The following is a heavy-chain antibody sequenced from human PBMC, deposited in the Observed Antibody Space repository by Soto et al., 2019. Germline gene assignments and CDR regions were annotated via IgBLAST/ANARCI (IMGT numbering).Heavy chain of an antibody. D-gene: IGHD6-13*01. CDR3: ARTIAAAGHYYGMDV. CDR2: IYPGDSDT. CDR1: GYSFTSYW. J-gene: IGHJ6*02. Sequence: SGESLKISCKGSGYSFTSYWIGWVRQMPGKGLEWMGIIYPGDSDTRYSPSFQGQVTISADKSISTAYLQWSSLKASDTAMYYCARTIAAAGHYYGMDVWGQGTTVTVSS. V-gene: IGHV5-51*01.